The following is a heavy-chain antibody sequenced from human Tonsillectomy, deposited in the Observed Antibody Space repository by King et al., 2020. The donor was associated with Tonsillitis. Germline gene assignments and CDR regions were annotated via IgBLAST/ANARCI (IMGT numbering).Heavy chain of an antibody. CDR1: GFTFSSFT. V-gene: IGHV3-21*01. D-gene: IGHD3-10*01. CDR3: AKTPGSYDYSFDK. Sequence: VQLVESGGGLVKPGGSLRLSCAASGFTFSSFTMNWVRQAPGRGLEWVSSISSSSEFIYYADSLKGRFTISSDNAKNSLYLQMNSLRAEDTAVYFCAKTPGSYDYSFDKWGQGTLVTVS. J-gene: IGHJ4*02. CDR2: ISSSSEFI.